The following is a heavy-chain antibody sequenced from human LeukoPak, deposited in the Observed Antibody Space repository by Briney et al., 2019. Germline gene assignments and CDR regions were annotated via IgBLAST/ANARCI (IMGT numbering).Heavy chain of an antibody. CDR2: ISSSGSTI. CDR1: GFTFSDYY. D-gene: IGHD6-13*01. CDR3: ASRGSTPNHYYYMDV. J-gene: IGHJ6*03. V-gene: IGHV3-11*01. Sequence: GGSLRLSCAASGFTFSDYYMSWIRQAPGKGLEWVSYISSSGSTIYYADSVKGRFTISRDNAKNSLYLQMNSLRAEDTAVYYCASRGSTPNHYYYMDVWGKGTTVTISS.